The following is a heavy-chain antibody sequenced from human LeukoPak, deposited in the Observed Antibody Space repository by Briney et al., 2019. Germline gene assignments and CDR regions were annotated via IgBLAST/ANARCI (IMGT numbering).Heavy chain of an antibody. V-gene: IGHV3-7*01. Sequence: GGSLRLSCAASGFTFSSYRMSWVRQAPGKGLEWVADIKQDGSEKYYVDSVKGRFTISRDNAKNSLYLQMNSLRAEDTAVYYCARHDSSGWYAFDYWGQGTLVTVSS. D-gene: IGHD6-19*01. CDR3: ARHDSSGWYAFDY. CDR2: IKQDGSEK. J-gene: IGHJ4*02. CDR1: GFTFSSYR.